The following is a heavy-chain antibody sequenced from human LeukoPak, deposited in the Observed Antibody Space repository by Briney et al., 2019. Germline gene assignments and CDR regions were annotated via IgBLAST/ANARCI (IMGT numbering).Heavy chain of an antibody. CDR3: ARTPGDYNWDARCYFDY. CDR1: GGSISSYY. Sequence: SETLSLTCTVSGGSISSYYWSWIRQPPGKGLEWIGYIYYSGSTNYNPSLKSRVTISVDTSKNQFSLKLSSVTAADTAVYYCARTPGDYNWDARCYFDYWGQGTLVTVSS. V-gene: IGHV4-59*01. J-gene: IGHJ4*02. CDR2: IYYSGST. D-gene: IGHD1-20*01.